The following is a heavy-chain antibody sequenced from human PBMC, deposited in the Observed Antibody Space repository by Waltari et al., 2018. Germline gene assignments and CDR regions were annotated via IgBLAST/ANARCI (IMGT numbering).Heavy chain of an antibody. CDR2: ISHEGTT. V-gene: IGHV4-34*01. Sequence: QVQLQQWGAGLLEPSETLSLTCAVYGGSFSDYYFHWIRQPPGKGLEWIGEISHEGTTNYNPSLKSRVTISVDKSKNQFSLKLTSLTAADTAVYYCARPGDLGGTSVHYWGQGTLVTVSS. CDR1: GGSFSDYY. J-gene: IGHJ4*02. D-gene: IGHD1-26*01. CDR3: ARPGDLGGTSVHY.